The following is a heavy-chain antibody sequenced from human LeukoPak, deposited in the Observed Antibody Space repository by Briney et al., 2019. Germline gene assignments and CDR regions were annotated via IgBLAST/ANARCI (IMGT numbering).Heavy chain of an antibody. J-gene: IGHJ5*02. CDR3: TRHLDNYYDTSGYLFDP. CDR1: GFTFSGST. Sequence: GGSLRLSCAASGFTFSGSTMHWVRQASGKGLEWVGRIRSKANSYATAYAASVKGRFTISGDDSKNTAYLQMNSLKAEDTAVYYCTRHLDNYYDTSGYLFDPWGQGTLVTVSS. D-gene: IGHD3-22*01. CDR2: IRSKANSYAT. V-gene: IGHV3-73*01.